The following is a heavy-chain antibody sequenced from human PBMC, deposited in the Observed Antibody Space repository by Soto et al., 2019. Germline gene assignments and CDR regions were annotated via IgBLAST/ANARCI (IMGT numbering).Heavy chain of an antibody. CDR1: GFTFSKYA. V-gene: IGHV3-23*01. Sequence: GGSLRLSCAASGFTFSKYAMNWVRQAPGKGLEWVSSISDSGFSTYYKDSVKGRFTISRDNSKNTLYLEMNSLRAGDTAVYYCVKDLTVVGASLDNWGQGTLVTVSS. D-gene: IGHD2-15*01. J-gene: IGHJ4*02. CDR3: VKDLTVVGASLDN. CDR2: ISDSGFST.